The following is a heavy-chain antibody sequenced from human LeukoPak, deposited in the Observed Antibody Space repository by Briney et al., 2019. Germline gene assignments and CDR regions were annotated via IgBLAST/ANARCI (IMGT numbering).Heavy chain of an antibody. D-gene: IGHD2-21*02. Sequence: GRSLRLSCAASGFTFSSYAMHWVRQAPGKGLEGVAVISYDGSNKYYADSVKGRFTISRDNSKNTLYLQMNSLRAEDTAVYYCASGGDAGYWGQGTLVTVSS. J-gene: IGHJ4*02. CDR3: ASGGDAGY. V-gene: IGHV3-30-3*01. CDR2: ISYDGSNK. CDR1: GFTFSSYA.